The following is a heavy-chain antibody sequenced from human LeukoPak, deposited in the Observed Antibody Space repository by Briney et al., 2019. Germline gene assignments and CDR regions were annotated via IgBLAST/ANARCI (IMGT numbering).Heavy chain of an antibody. Sequence: GGSLRLSCAASGFTFSSYAMSWVRQAPGKGLEWVSAISGSDGSTYYADSVKGRFTISRDNSKNTLYLQMNSLRAEDTAVYYCATWGLIVVVVAGFDYWGQGTLVTVSS. V-gene: IGHV3-23*01. CDR3: ATWGLIVVVVAGFDY. CDR1: GFTFSSYA. J-gene: IGHJ4*02. CDR2: ISGSDGST. D-gene: IGHD2-15*01.